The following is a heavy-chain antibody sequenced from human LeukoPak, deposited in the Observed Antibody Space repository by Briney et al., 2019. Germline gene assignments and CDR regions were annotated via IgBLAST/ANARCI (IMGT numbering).Heavy chain of an antibody. V-gene: IGHV2-5*02. CDR1: GFSLSTSGVG. CDR2: IYWDDDK. D-gene: IGHD6-13*01. CDR3: AHIKETITDSSSWYYYFDY. J-gene: IGHJ4*02. Sequence: SGPTLVNPTQTLTLTCTFSGFSLSTSGVGVGWIRQPPGKALEWLALIYWDDDKRYSPSLKSRLTITKDTSKNQVVLTMTNMDPVDTATYYCAHIKETITDSSSWYYYFDYWGQGTLVTVSS.